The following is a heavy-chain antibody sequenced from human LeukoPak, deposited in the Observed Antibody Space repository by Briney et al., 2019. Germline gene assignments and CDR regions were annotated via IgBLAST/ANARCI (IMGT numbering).Heavy chain of an antibody. V-gene: IGHV3-48*01. CDR2: ISSTSNTI. CDR1: GFTFSTFS. CDR3: ARMGIAAAGVDY. J-gene: IGHJ4*02. Sequence: GGSLRLSCAASGFTFSTFSMDWVRQAPGRGLQWLSYISSTSNTIYYADSLKGRFTISRYNAKYSLYLQIDSLSVEDTAVYYCARMGIAAAGVDYWGQGTLVTVSS. D-gene: IGHD6-13*01.